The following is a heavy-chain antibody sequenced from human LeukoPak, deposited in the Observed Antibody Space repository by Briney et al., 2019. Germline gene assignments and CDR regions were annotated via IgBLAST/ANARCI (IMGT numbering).Heavy chain of an antibody. V-gene: IGHV4-4*02. D-gene: IGHD6-19*01. J-gene: IGHJ6*03. CDR1: GGSISSSNW. Sequence: PSGTLSLTCAVSGGSISSSNWWSWVRQPPGKGLEWIGEIYHSGSTNYNPSLKSRVTISLGTSRNQFSLKLNSVTAADTAVYYCARAGAVADYYYYYYYMDVWGKGTTVTISS. CDR3: ARAGAVADYYYYYYYMDV. CDR2: IYHSGST.